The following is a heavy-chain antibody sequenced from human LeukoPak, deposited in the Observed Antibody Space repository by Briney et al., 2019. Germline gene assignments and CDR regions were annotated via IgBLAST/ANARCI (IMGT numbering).Heavy chain of an antibody. V-gene: IGHV1-2*06. Sequence: ASVKVSCKASGGTFSSYAISWVRQAPGQGLEWMGRINPNSGGTNYAQRFQGRVTMTRDTSISTAYMELSSLRSDDTAVYYCARAPPNSGSYYRLHSWFDPWGQGTLVTVSS. D-gene: IGHD3-10*01. CDR1: GGTFSSYA. CDR3: ARAPPNSGSYYRLHSWFDP. CDR2: INPNSGGT. J-gene: IGHJ5*02.